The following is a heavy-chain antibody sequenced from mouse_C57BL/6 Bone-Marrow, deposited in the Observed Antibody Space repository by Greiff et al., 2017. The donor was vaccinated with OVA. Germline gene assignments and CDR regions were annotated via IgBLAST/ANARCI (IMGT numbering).Heavy chain of an antibody. CDR3: ARVWVGSYYFDY. J-gene: IGHJ2*01. D-gene: IGHD2-10*02. CDR2: ISDGGSYT. Sequence: EVMLVESGGGLVKPGGSLKLSCAASGFTFSSYAMSWVRQTPEKRLEWVATISDGGSYTYYPDNVKGRFTISRDNAKNNLYLQMSHLKSEDTAVYYCARVWVGSYYFDYWGQGTTLTVSS. CDR1: GFTFSSYA. V-gene: IGHV5-4*03.